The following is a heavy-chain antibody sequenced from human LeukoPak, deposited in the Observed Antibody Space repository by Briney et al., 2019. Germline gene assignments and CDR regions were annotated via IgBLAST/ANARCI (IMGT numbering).Heavy chain of an antibody. D-gene: IGHD3-22*01. CDR3: AREGGGGGTYYYDSSGYYYAY. CDR2: INPSGGST. V-gene: IGHV1-46*01. CDR1: GYTFTSFY. J-gene: IGHJ4*02. Sequence: GASVKVSCKASGYTFTSFYMHWVRQAPGQGLEWMGIINPSGGSTSYAQKFQGRVTVTRDTSTSTVYMELSSLRSEDTAVYYCAREGGGGGTYYYDSSGYYYAYWGQGTLVTVSS.